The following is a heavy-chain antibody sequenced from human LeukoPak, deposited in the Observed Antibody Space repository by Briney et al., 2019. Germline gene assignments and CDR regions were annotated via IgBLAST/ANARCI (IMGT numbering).Heavy chain of an antibody. J-gene: IGHJ3*02. CDR2: IYPGDSDT. Sequence: GESLKISCKGSGYSFTSYWIGWVRQMPGKGLEWMGIIYPGDSDTRYSPSFQGQVTISADKSISTAYLQWSSLKASDTAMYYCARSLGYCSSTSCYTHDAFDIWGQGTMVTVSS. CDR3: ARSLGYCSSTSCYTHDAFDI. V-gene: IGHV5-51*01. CDR1: GYSFTSYW. D-gene: IGHD2-2*02.